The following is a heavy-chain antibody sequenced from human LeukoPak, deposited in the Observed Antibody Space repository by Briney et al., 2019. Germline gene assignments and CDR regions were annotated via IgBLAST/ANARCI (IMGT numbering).Heavy chain of an antibody. CDR3: ASPAYMVRGVIPTY. Sequence: GGSLRLSCEGSGFNFRNYAMNWVRQAPGKGLEWVSSISSSSSYIYYADSVKGRFTISRDNAKNSLYLQMNSLRAEDTAVYYCASPAYMVRGVIPTYWGQGTLVTVSS. V-gene: IGHV3-21*01. D-gene: IGHD3-10*01. J-gene: IGHJ4*02. CDR2: ISSSSSYI. CDR1: GFNFRNYA.